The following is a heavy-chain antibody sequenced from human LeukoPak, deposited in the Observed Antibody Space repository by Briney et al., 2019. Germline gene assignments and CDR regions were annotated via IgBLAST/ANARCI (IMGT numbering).Heavy chain of an antibody. J-gene: IGHJ4*02. CDR3: ARGGRDVYNIRVDY. D-gene: IGHD5-24*01. CDR2: ISAYNGNT. Sequence: GASVKVSCKASGYTFTTYGISWVRQAPGQGLEWMGWISAYNGNTNYPQKVQDRVTMTTDTSTSTAYMELRSLRSDDTAVYYCARGGRDVYNIRVDYWGQGTLVTVSS. CDR1: GYTFTTYG. V-gene: IGHV1-18*01.